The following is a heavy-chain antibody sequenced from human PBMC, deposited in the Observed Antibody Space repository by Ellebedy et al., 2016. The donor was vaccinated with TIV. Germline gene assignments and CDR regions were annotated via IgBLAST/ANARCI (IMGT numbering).Heavy chain of an antibody. Sequence: YWSWIRQPPGKGLEWMGIVYPGDSDTRYSPSFQGQVTISVDKSINTAYLKWTSLKASDTAMYYCARLYGYDYFDYWGQGTLVTVSS. V-gene: IGHV5-51*01. D-gene: IGHD2-8*01. CDR3: ARLYGYDYFDY. CDR1: YW. CDR2: VYPGDSDT. J-gene: IGHJ4*02.